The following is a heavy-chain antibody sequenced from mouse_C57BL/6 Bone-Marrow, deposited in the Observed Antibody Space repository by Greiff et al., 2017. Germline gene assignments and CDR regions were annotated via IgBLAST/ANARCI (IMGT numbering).Heavy chain of an antibody. CDR3: AREDYYGSVWYFDV. V-gene: IGHV1-66*01. Sequence: VKLKEPGPELVKPGASVKISCKASGYSFTSYYIPWVKQRPGQGLEWIGWIYPGSGRTKYNEKFKGKATLTADTYSSTAYMQLSSLTSEDSAVYYCAREDYYGSVWYFDVWGTGTTVTVSS. D-gene: IGHD1-1*01. CDR2: IYPGSGRT. J-gene: IGHJ1*03. CDR1: GYSFTSYY.